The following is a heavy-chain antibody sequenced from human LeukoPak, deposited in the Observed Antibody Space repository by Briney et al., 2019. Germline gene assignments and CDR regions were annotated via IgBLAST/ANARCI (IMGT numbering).Heavy chain of an antibody. CDR3: ARGITIFGVVTFDY. D-gene: IGHD3-3*01. Sequence: ASVKVSCKASGYTFTGYYMHWVRQAPGQGLEWMGWINPNSGGTNYAQKFQGRVTMTRDTSISTAYMELSRLRSDDTAVYYCARGITIFGVVTFDYWGQGTLVTVSS. CDR2: INPNSGGT. J-gene: IGHJ4*02. V-gene: IGHV1-2*02. CDR1: GYTFTGYY.